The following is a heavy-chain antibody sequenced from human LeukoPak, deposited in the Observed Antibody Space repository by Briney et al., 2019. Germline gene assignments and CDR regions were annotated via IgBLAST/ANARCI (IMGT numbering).Heavy chain of an antibody. V-gene: IGHV1-24*01. CDR3: ARVRYSSGWRRAPYYFDY. CDR2: FDPEDGET. D-gene: IGHD6-19*01. Sequence: ASVKVSCKVSGYTLTELSMHWVRQAPGKGLEWMGGFDPEDGETIYAQKFQGRVTMTEDTSTDAAYMELSSLRSEDTAVYYCARVRYSSGWRRAPYYFDYWGQGTLVTVSS. CDR1: GYTLTELS. J-gene: IGHJ4*02.